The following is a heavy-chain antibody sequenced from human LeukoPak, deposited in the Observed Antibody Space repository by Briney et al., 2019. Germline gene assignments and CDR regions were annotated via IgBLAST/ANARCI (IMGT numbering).Heavy chain of an antibody. D-gene: IGHD3-22*01. Sequence: GGSLRLSCAASGFTFSDYYMSWIRQAPGKGLEWVSHISRSGSTRYYADSLKGRFTIPRDNAKNSLYLQMNSLRAEDTAVYYCARTAYYYDSSGYDDAFDIWGQGTMVTVSS. J-gene: IGHJ3*02. V-gene: IGHV3-11*01. CDR2: ISRSGSTR. CDR1: GFTFSDYY. CDR3: ARTAYYYDSSGYDDAFDI.